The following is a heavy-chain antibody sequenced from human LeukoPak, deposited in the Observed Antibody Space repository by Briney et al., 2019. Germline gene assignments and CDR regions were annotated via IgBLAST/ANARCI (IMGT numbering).Heavy chain of an antibody. CDR1: GGPFSGYY. CDR2: ISHSGST. V-gene: IGHV4-34*01. CDR3: ARGRASYDFWSGYLFDY. D-gene: IGHD3-3*01. Sequence: SETLSLTCAVYGGPFSGYYWTWICQPPGKGLEWIGEISHSGSTNYNPSLKSRFTISVDTSKNQFSLKLSSVTAADTAVYYCARGRASYDFWSGYLFDYWGQGTLVTVSS. J-gene: IGHJ4*02.